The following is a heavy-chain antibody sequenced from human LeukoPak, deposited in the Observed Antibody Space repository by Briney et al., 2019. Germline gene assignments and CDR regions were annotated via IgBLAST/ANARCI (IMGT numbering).Heavy chain of an antibody. Sequence: GGSLRLSCAASGFTFSGYWMTWVRQAPGKGLEWVSAISGSGGSTYYADSVKGRFTISRDNSKNTLYLQMNSLRAEDTAVYYCAKCSVVVVAATKAVEYFQHWGQGTLVTVFS. D-gene: IGHD2-15*01. J-gene: IGHJ1*01. V-gene: IGHV3-23*01. CDR1: GFTFSGYW. CDR2: ISGSGGST. CDR3: AKCSVVVVAATKAVEYFQH.